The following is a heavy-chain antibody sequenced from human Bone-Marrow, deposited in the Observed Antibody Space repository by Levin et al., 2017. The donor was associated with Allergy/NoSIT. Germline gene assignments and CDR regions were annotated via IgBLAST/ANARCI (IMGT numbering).Heavy chain of an antibody. V-gene: IGHV3-13*01. Sequence: GESLKISCAASGFTFSSYDMHWVRQATGKGLEWVSAIGTAGDTYYPGSVKGRFTISRENAKNSLYLQMNSLRAGDTAVYYCARDSHAKDIVVVPAAIPIREVADYGMDVWGQGTTVTVSS. CDR1: GFTFSSYD. D-gene: IGHD2-2*02. CDR3: ARDSHAKDIVVVPAAIPIREVADYGMDV. J-gene: IGHJ6*02. CDR2: IGTAGDT.